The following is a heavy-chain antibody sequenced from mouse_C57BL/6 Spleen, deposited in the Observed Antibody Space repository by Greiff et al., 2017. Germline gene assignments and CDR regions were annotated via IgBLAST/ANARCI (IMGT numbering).Heavy chain of an antibody. Sequence: VQLQQSGAELVQPGASVKMSCKASGYTFTSYWITWVKQRPGPGLEWIGDIYPGSGSSNYNEKFKSKAILTVDTSSSTAYMQLSSLTSEDSAVYYCARGRAMDYWGQGTSVTVSS. CDR2: IYPGSGSS. CDR1: GYTFTSYW. CDR3: ARGRAMDY. J-gene: IGHJ4*01. V-gene: IGHV1-55*01.